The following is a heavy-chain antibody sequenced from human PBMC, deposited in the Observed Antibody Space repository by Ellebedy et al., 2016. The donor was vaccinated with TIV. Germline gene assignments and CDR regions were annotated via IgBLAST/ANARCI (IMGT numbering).Heavy chain of an antibody. CDR3: ARGGYDFWTHYYYYGMDV. J-gene: IGHJ6*02. V-gene: IGHV3-11*06. CDR2: ISSSSSYT. CDR1: GFTFSDYY. Sequence: GGSLRLSXAASGFTFSDYYMIWIRQAPGKGLEWVSYISSSSSYTNYADSVKGRFTISRDNAKNSLYLQMNSLRAEDTAVYYCARGGYDFWTHYYYYGMDVWGQGTTVTVSS. D-gene: IGHD3-3*01.